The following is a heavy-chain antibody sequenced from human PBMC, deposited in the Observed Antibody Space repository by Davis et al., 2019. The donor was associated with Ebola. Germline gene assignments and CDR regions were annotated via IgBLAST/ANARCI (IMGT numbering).Heavy chain of an antibody. Sequence: ASVPVSRQTSRYTLSGYAISWLRQAPAQGLEWIGRINVYNGHTNYAQNFQGRVTVSTDPSKSTAYMELRSLRSDDTALYYCARDATTVTTIWFDPWGQGTLVTVSS. D-gene: IGHD4-17*01. CDR2: INVYNGHT. V-gene: IGHV1-18*01. CDR1: RYTLSGYA. CDR3: ARDATTVTTIWFDP. J-gene: IGHJ5*01.